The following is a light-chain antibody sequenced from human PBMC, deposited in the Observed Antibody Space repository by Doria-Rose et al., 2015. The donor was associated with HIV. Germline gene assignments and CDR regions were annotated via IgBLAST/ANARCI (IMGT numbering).Light chain of an antibody. J-gene: IGLJ3*02. CDR1: SGGVGAYNY. V-gene: IGLV2-8*01. Sequence: QSVVTQPPSASGSPGQSVTISCTGTSGGVGAYNYVSRYQQYPYQAPKLMIFEVTKRPPGVPDRFSGSKSGNTASLTVSGLRVEDEADHYCTTYAGANILVFGGGTKLTVL. CDR2: EVT. CDR3: TTYAGANILV.